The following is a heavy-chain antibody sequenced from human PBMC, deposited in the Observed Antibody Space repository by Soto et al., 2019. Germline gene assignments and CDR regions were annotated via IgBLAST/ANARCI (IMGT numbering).Heavy chain of an antibody. CDR2: IKQDGSEK. CDR1: GFTFSSYW. CDR3: ARGPCSVLHYYFDY. J-gene: IGHJ4*02. Sequence: GGSLRLSCAASGFTFSSYWMSWVRQAPGKGLEWVANIKQDGSEKYYVDSVKGRFTISRDNAKNSLYLQMNSLRAEDTAVYYCARGPCSVLHYYFDYWGQGTLVTVSS. V-gene: IGHV3-7*04. D-gene: IGHD3-10*02.